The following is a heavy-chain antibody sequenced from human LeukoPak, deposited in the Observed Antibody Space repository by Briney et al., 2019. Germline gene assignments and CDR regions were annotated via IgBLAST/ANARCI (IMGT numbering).Heavy chain of an antibody. V-gene: IGHV1-18*01. CDR3: ARDSIYYGSGSYYNSANWFDP. J-gene: IGHJ5*02. Sequence: ASVKVSCKASGYTFTSYGISWVRQAPGQGLEWMGWISAYNGNTNYAQKLQGRVTMTTDTSTSTAYMELRSLRSDDTAVYYCARDSIYYGSGSYYNSANWFDPWGQGTLVTVSS. CDR2: ISAYNGNT. CDR1: GYTFTSYG. D-gene: IGHD3-10*01.